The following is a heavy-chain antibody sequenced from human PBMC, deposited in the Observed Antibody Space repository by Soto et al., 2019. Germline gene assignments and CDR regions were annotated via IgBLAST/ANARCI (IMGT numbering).Heavy chain of an antibody. V-gene: IGHV3-21*01. CDR1: GFIFGNYS. D-gene: IGHD2-15*01. CDR2: ISSRSNFI. CDR3: SRVQKLYGNSVYYYGMDV. Sequence: DVQLVESGGGLVRPGGSLRLSCEASGFIFGNYSMNWVRQAPGKGLEWVSSISSRSNFIYYADSLRGRVTISRDNTQNSLQLQMNNLRVEDTAIYYCSRVQKLYGNSVYYYGMDVWGQGTTVTVSS. J-gene: IGHJ6*02.